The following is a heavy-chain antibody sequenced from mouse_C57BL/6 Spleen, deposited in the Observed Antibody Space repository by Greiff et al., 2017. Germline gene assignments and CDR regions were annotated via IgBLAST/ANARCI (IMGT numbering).Heavy chain of an antibody. CDR2: ISSGSSTI. CDR3: ARSSYGNYFYYAMDY. V-gene: IGHV5-17*01. CDR1: GFTFSDYG. Sequence: EVQLVESGGGLVKPGGSLKLSCAASGFTFSDYGMHWVRQAPEKGLEWVAYISSGSSTIYYADTVKGRFTISRDNAKNTLFLQMTSLRSEDTAMYYCARSSYGNYFYYAMDYWGQGTSVTVSS. J-gene: IGHJ4*01. D-gene: IGHD2-10*01.